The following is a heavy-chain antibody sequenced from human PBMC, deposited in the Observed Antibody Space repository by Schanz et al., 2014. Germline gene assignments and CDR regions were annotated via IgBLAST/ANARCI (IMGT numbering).Heavy chain of an antibody. CDR3: ARGRTFDY. CDR2: FIPILDVG. V-gene: IGHV1-69*04. J-gene: IGHJ4*02. CDR1: GYTFSDYG. Sequence: QVQLVQSGAEVKKPGASVKVSCKTSGYTFSDYGISWVRQAPGQGLEWVGRFIPILDVGNYAQKFQGRVTMTRNTSMSTAYIELHILTSEDTAVYYCARGRTFDYWGQGTLVTVSS.